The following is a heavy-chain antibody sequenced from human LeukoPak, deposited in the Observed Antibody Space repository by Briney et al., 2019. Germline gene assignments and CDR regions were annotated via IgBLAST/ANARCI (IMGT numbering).Heavy chain of an antibody. CDR1: GFPFSSYW. J-gene: IGHJ4*02. CDR3: SRSQFDY. Sequence: GGSLRLSCEPSGFPFSSYWMLWVRQAPGKGLVWVSRISGDGTIKTYADFVRGRFIVSRANTKNILYLQMNSLKVEDTATYFCSRSQFDYWGQGVLVTVSS. CDR2: ISGDGTIK. V-gene: IGHV3-74*03.